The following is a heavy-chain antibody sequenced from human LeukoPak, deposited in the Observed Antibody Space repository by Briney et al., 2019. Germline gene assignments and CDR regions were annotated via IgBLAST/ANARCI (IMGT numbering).Heavy chain of an antibody. CDR2: ISSSSSYI. CDR1: GFTFSSYS. V-gene: IGHV3-21*01. J-gene: IGHJ4*02. D-gene: IGHD4-17*01. CDR3: ARDPKGPDDYVPDY. Sequence: GGSLRLSCAASGFTFSSYSMNRVRQAPGKGLEWVSSISSSSSYIYYADSVKGRFTISRDNAKNSLYLQMNSLRAEDTAVYYCARDPKGPDDYVPDYWGQGTLVTVSS.